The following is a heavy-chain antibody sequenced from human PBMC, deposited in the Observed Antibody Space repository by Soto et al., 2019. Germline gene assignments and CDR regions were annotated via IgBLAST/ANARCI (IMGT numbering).Heavy chain of an antibody. CDR3: AKATMIVVVITHPLDY. J-gene: IGHJ4*02. CDR2: IYSGGST. V-gene: IGHV3-53*01. Sequence: QPGGSLRLSCAASGFTVSSNYMSWVRQAPGKGLEWVSVIYSGGSTYYADSVKGRFTISRDNSKNTLYLQMNSLRAEDTAVYYCAKATMIVVVITHPLDYWGQGTLVTVSS. D-gene: IGHD3-22*01. CDR1: GFTVSSNY.